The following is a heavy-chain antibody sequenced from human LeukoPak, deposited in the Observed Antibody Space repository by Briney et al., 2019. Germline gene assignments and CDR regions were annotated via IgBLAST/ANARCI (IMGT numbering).Heavy chain of an antibody. Sequence: GSLRLSCAASGFTFSSYAMNWVRQAPGKGLEWVSAISGGGESTYNADSVKGRFIISRDNSKNTLYLQMNSLRAEDTAVYYCAKGEGGYCSSSSCSTYFDYWGQGTLVTVSS. D-gene: IGHD2-15*01. J-gene: IGHJ4*02. V-gene: IGHV3-23*01. CDR3: AKGEGGYCSSSSCSTYFDY. CDR1: GFTFSSYA. CDR2: ISGGGEST.